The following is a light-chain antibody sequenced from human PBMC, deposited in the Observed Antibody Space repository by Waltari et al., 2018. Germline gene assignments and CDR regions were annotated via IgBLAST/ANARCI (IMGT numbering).Light chain of an antibody. CDR3: CSYAGENTMI. CDR1: YYDIGNYDL. CDR2: EAT. V-gene: IGLV2-23*01. Sequence: SALTQPASVSGSPGHSVTISCPGTYYDIGNYDLVSWYQQYPGKAPRLIIYEATSRPSWVSNRFSASKSGNTASLTISGLQTEDEAHYYCCSYAGENTMIFGGGTRLTVL. J-gene: IGLJ2*01.